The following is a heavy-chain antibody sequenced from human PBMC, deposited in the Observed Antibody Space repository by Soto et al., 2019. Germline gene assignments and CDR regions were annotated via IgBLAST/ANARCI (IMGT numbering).Heavy chain of an antibody. CDR1: GYTFTSYD. J-gene: IGHJ6*02. CDR3: ARRRSAAGSFGIPFYYYYYGMDV. Sequence: GASVKVSCKASGYTFTSYDINWVRQATGQGLEWMGWMNPNSGNTGYAQKSQGRVTMTRNTSISTAYMELSSLRSEDTAVYYCARRRSAAGSFGIPFYYYYYGMDVWGQGTTVTVSS. V-gene: IGHV1-8*01. D-gene: IGHD6-13*01. CDR2: MNPNSGNT.